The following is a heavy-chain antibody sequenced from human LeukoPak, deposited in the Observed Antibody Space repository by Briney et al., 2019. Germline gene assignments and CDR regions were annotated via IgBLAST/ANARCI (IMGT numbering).Heavy chain of an antibody. CDR3: ARDTNYYDSSGYSV. Sequence: GGSLRLSCAASGFTFSSYEMNWVRQAPGKGLEWGSYISSSGSTIYYADSVRGRFTISRDNAKNSLYLQMNSLRAEDTAVYYCARDTNYYDSSGYSVWGQGTLVTVSS. V-gene: IGHV3-48*03. J-gene: IGHJ4*02. CDR2: ISSSGSTI. D-gene: IGHD3-22*01. CDR1: GFTFSSYE.